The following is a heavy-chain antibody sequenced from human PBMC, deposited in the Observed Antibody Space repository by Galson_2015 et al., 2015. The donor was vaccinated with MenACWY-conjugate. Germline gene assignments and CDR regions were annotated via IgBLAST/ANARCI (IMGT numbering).Heavy chain of an antibody. CDR2: ISYDGNNK. Sequence: SLRLSCAASGFTFSHYGMHWVRQAPGKGLEWVTAISYDGNNKYYADSVKGRFTISRDNSKNTVSLQMNGLTTEDTAVYFCARVLSSGWTQQFDYWGQGTLVAVSS. CDR3: ARVLSSGWTQQFDY. J-gene: IGHJ4*02. CDR1: GFTFSHYG. V-gene: IGHV3-30*03. D-gene: IGHD6-19*01.